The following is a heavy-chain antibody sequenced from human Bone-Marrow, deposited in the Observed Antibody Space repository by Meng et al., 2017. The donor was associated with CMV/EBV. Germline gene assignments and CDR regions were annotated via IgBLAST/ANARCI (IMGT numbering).Heavy chain of an antibody. Sequence: SVKVSCKASGYTFTGYYMHWVRQAPGQGLEWMGRIIPILGIANYAQKFQGRVTITADKSTSTAYMELSSLRSEDTAVYYCARELTIFGVVIGYDAFDIWGQGTMVTVPS. J-gene: IGHJ3*02. CDR2: IIPILGIA. CDR1: GYTFTGYY. V-gene: IGHV1-69*04. D-gene: IGHD3-3*01. CDR3: ARELTIFGVVIGYDAFDI.